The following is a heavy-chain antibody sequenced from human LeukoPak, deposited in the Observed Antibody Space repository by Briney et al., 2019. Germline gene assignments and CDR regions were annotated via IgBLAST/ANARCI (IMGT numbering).Heavy chain of an antibody. CDR2: IYWNDDK. D-gene: IGHD3-22*01. V-gene: IGHV2-5*01. CDR3: AHLRSRVNTPLDAFDI. Sequence: ESGPTLVNPTQTLTXTCTFSGFSLSSSGVGVGWIRQPPGKALEWLALIYWNDDKRYSPSLKSSLTITKDTSKNQVVLTMTNMDPVDTATYYCAHLRSRVNTPLDAFDIWGQGTMVTVSS. CDR1: GFSLSSSGVG. J-gene: IGHJ3*02.